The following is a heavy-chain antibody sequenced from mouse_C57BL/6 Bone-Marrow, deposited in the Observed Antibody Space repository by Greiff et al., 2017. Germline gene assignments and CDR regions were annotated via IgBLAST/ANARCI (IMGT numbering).Heavy chain of an antibody. CDR1: GYAFTNYL. V-gene: IGHV1-54*01. J-gene: IGHJ2*01. Sequence: QVQLQQSGAELVRPGTSVKVSCKASGYAFTNYLIEWVKQRPGKGLEWIGVINPGSGGTNYNEKFKGKATLTADKASSTAYMQLSSLTSEDSAVYFCARDSNYSWYFDYWGQGTTLTVSS. D-gene: IGHD2-5*01. CDR3: ARDSNYSWYFDY. CDR2: INPGSGGT.